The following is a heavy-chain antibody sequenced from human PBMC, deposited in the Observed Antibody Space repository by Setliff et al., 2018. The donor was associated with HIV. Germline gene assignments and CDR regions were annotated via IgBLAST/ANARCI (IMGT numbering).Heavy chain of an antibody. Sequence: SETLSLTCTVSGGSISSYYWNWIRQPPGKALEWIGYIYYGSTHYNPSFEGRVTISVDTPKNQFSPKLRSVTAADTAMYYCARRRCSAASCPDNSWNWLDPWGQGTLVTVSS. CDR2: IYYGST. V-gene: IGHV4-59*08. D-gene: IGHD2-15*01. J-gene: IGHJ5*02. CDR3: ARRRCSAASCPDNSWNWLDP. CDR1: GGSISSYY.